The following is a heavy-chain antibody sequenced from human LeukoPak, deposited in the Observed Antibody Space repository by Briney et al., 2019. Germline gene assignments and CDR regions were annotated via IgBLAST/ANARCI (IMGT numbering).Heavy chain of an antibody. D-gene: IGHD2-2*01. J-gene: IGHJ4*02. V-gene: IGHV3-21*01. Sequence: PGGSLRLSCAASGFTFSTYSMNWVRQAPGKGLEWFSSISSSSSYIYYADSVKGRFTISRDNAKNSLYLQMNSLRAEDTAVYYCARVVAADHYFDYWGQGTLATVTS. CDR3: ARVVAADHYFDY. CDR1: GFTFSTYS. CDR2: ISSSSSYI.